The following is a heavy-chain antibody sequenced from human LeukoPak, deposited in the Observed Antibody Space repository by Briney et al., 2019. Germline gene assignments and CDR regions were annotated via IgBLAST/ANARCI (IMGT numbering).Heavy chain of an antibody. CDR3: TRDNWNYGSSMDV. J-gene: IGHJ6*02. CDR2: IYYSGST. D-gene: IGHD1-7*01. CDR1: GGSISSYY. Sequence: SETLSLTCTVSGGSISSYYWSWIRQPPGKGLEWIGYIYYSGSTNYNPSLKSRVTISVDTSKNQFSLKLSSVTAADTAVYYCTRDNWNYGSSMDVWGQGTTVTVSS. V-gene: IGHV4-59*01.